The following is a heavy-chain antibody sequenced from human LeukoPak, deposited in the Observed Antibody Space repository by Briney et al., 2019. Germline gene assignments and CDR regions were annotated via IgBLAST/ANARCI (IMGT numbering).Heavy chain of an antibody. Sequence: PSETLSLTCTVSGGSISSTSYHWAWICQPPGKGLEWIATVYYTGSAYYNPSLKSRVTISVDTSKSQFSLKLSSVTTADTALYYCARYASGSYYWFDPWGQGTLVTVSS. CDR3: ARYASGSYYWFDP. J-gene: IGHJ5*02. D-gene: IGHD3-10*01. CDR2: VYYTGSA. V-gene: IGHV4-39*01. CDR1: GGSISSTSYH.